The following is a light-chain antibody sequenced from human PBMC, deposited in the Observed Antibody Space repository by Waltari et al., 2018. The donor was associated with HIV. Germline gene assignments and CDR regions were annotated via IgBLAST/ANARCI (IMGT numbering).Light chain of an antibody. CDR3: SSYTRRNAVL. V-gene: IGLV2-14*01. J-gene: IGLJ2*01. Sequence: QSALTQPAPVSGSPGQSITISCTGSSSDVGGYKYVSWYQQHPGKVPNLMIYVVSKRPSGVSNRFSGSKSGNTASLTISGLQTEDEADYYCSSYTRRNAVLFGGGTTLTVL. CDR2: VVS. CDR1: SSDVGGYKY.